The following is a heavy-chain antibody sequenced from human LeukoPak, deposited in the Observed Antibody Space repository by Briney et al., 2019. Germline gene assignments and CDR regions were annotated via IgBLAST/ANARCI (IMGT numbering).Heavy chain of an antibody. Sequence: GGSLRLSCAASGFTLISYNMNWVRQAPGKGLEWVSYISSSSSTIYYADSVTGRFTVSRDNAKNSLFLQMNSLRDEDTAVYYCAREDYGEDYWGQGTLVTVSS. D-gene: IGHD4-17*01. V-gene: IGHV3-48*02. CDR3: AREDYGEDY. CDR1: GFTLISYN. J-gene: IGHJ4*02. CDR2: ISSSSSTI.